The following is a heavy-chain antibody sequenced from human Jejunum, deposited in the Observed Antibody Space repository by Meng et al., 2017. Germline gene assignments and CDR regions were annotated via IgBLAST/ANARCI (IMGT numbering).Heavy chain of an antibody. Sequence: QVQLAESGPGLVKPSQTLSLTCSVSGGSITTGGYYWSWIRQHPGKGLEWIGHIYYSGSTHYNPSLKSRVTISIDTSQNQFSLKLSSVTAADTAVYYCARGDTGYSGYVFGYWGQGTLVTVSS. CDR3: ARGDTGYSGYVFGY. D-gene: IGHD5-12*01. CDR1: GGSITTGGYY. CDR2: IYYSGST. V-gene: IGHV4-31*03. J-gene: IGHJ4*02.